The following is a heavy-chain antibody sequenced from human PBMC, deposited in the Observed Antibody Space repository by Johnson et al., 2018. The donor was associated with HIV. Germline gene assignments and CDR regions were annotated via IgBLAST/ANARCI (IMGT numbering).Heavy chain of an antibody. CDR1: SYA. J-gene: IGHJ3*02. CDR3: ARVGQKLVPVPRGAFDI. CDR2: ISYDGSNK. V-gene: IGHV3-30*04. Sequence: SYAMHWVRQAPGKGLEWVAVISYDGSNKYYADYVKGRFTISRDNSKNTLNLQMNSLRAEDTAVYYCARVGQKLVPVPRGAFDIWGQGTMVTVSS. D-gene: IGHD6-6*01.